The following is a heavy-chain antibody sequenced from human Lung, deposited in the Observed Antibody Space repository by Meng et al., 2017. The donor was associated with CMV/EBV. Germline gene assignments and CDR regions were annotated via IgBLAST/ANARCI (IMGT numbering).Heavy chain of an antibody. CDR3: ARENTDLDFWSTTTKTYSYYFGMDV. J-gene: IGHJ6*02. V-gene: IGHV3-21*01. Sequence: GRQAPGKGLEWVSSISSSSTYIYYADSVKGRFTIARENAKKSLALQMLSLRAEDTAVYYCARENTDLDFWSTTTKTYSYYFGMDVWGQGTTVTVSS. CDR2: ISSSSTYI. D-gene: IGHD3-3*01.